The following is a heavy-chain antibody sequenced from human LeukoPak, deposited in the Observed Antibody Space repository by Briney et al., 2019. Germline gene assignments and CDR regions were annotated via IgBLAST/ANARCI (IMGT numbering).Heavy chain of an antibody. CDR3: TRADGGFLGKFDP. J-gene: IGHJ5*02. V-gene: IGHV1-2*02. CDR2: INPNSGGT. Sequence: ASVKVSCKTSGYTFTAYYLHWVRQAPGQGLEWMGWINPNSGGTDYAQKFQGRVTMTRDTSVSTAYVDLARLRSDDTAVYYCTRADGGFLGKFDPWGQGTLVTVSS. D-gene: IGHD3-3*01. CDR1: GYTFTAYY.